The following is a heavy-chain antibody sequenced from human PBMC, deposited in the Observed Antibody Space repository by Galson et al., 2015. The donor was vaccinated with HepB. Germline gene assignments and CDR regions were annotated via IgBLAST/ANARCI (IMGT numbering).Heavy chain of an antibody. CDR1: GFTFSSYG. D-gene: IGHD2-2*01. J-gene: IGHJ4*02. CDR2: ISYDGSNK. Sequence: SLRLSCAASGFTFSSYGMHWVRQAPGKGLEWVAVISYDGSNKYYADSVKGRFTISRDNSKNTLYLQMNSLRAEDTAVYYCANLCSSTSCRRGDYWGQGTLVTVSS. V-gene: IGHV3-30*18. CDR3: ANLCSSTSCRRGDY.